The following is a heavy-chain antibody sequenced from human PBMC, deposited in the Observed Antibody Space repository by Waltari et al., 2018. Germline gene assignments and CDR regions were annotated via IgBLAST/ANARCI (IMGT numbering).Heavy chain of an antibody. D-gene: IGHD3-16*01. CDR1: GGSINSGSYY. J-gene: IGHJ1*01. CDR3: ARHPSYWGSCNFDQ. CDR2: IFYNAKT. Sequence: QMQESGPGLVKPSETLSLTCTVSGGSINSGSYYWGWIRQPPGKTLEWIGSIFYNAKTYKNPSLESRITMSLDTSKNQFSLDLTSVTAADTALYFCARHPSYWGSCNFDQWGQGSLVIVSS. V-gene: IGHV4-39*01.